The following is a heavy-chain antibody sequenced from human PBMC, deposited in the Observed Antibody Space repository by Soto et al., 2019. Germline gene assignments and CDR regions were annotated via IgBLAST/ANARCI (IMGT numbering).Heavy chain of an antibody. CDR2: IVPSLDTT. Sequence: QVHLVQSGTEVKKPGSSVKVSCKASGGTFSSSGFSWVRQAPGQGLEWMGMIVPSLDTTNYAQKFQARVTITAAEVTSIAYMELRSLRSEDTAVYYCARWPQPRYTADPYAVDVWGQGTRVIVSS. V-gene: IGHV1-69*11. D-gene: IGHD3-16*02. CDR3: ARWPQPRYTADPYAVDV. CDR1: GGTFSSSG. J-gene: IGHJ6*02.